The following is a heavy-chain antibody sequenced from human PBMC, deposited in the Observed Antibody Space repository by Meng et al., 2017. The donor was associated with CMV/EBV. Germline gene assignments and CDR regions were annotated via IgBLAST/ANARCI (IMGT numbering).Heavy chain of an antibody. CDR1: GFTFSSYA. J-gene: IGHJ4*02. CDR3: AKGGEGYSYGYDY. Sequence: GASLKISCAASGFTFSSYAISWVRPAPGKGLEWVSVIYSGGSSTYYADSVTGRFTISRDNSKNTLYLQMNSLGAEDTAVYYCAKGGEGYSYGYDYWGQGTMVTVSS. CDR2: IYSGGSST. D-gene: IGHD5-18*01. V-gene: IGHV3-23*03.